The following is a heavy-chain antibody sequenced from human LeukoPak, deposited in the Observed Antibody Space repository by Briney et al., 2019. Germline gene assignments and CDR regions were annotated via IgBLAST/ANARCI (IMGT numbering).Heavy chain of an antibody. Sequence: PGGSLRLSCAASGFTFSSYGMHWARQAPGKGLEWVAVIWNDGSDEYYADSVKGRFTISRDNSKNTLYLQMNSLRAEDTAVYYCAKPTRGSGSFLIDFWGQGTPVTVSS. V-gene: IGHV3-33*06. J-gene: IGHJ4*02. D-gene: IGHD1-26*01. CDR3: AKPTRGSGSFLIDF. CDR1: GFTFSSYG. CDR2: IWNDGSDE.